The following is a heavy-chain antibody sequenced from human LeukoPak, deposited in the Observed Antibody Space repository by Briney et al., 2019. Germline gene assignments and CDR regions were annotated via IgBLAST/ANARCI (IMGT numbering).Heavy chain of an antibody. CDR1: GFTFSSYG. CDR3: ARASSSWYGYYYGMDV. D-gene: IGHD6-13*01. V-gene: IGHV3-33*01. CDR2: IWYDGSNK. J-gene: IGHJ6*02. Sequence: GRSLRLSCAASGFTFSSYGMHWVRQAPGKGLEWVAVIWYDGSNKYYADSVKGRFTISRDNSKNTLYLQMNSLRAEDTAVYYCARASSSWYGYYYGMDVWGQRTTVTVSS.